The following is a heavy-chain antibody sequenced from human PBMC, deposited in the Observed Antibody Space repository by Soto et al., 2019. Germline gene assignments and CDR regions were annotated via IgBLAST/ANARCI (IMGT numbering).Heavy chain of an antibody. J-gene: IGHJ6*03. Sequence: PGESLKVSCKGSGYTFNTYWIGWVRQMPGKGLEWMGIIYPGDSDTRYSPSFQGQVTISADKSISTAYLQWNSLKASDTAMYYCARHVIRKAVAGDYYSYYYMDVWGKGTTVTVSS. D-gene: IGHD6-19*01. CDR3: ARHVIRKAVAGDYYSYYYMDV. CDR1: GYTFNTYW. V-gene: IGHV5-51*01. CDR2: IYPGDSDT.